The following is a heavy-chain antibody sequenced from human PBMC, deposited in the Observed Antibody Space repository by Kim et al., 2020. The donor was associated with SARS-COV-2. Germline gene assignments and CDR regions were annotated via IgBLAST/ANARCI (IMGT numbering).Heavy chain of an antibody. Sequence: SETLSLTCTVSGGSISGYYWSWVRQPPGKGLEWIAYVYSSGSTNYNPSLKSRVTISVDTSKNQFSLKLSSVTAADTAVYYCARDGRGSGNYRYFFDFWGQGTLVTVSS. D-gene: IGHD3-10*01. J-gene: IGHJ4*02. CDR1: GGSISGYY. V-gene: IGHV4-59*13. CDR3: ARDGRGSGNYRYFFDF. CDR2: VYSSGST.